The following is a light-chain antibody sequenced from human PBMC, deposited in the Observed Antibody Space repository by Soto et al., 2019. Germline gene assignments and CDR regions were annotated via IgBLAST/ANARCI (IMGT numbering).Light chain of an antibody. CDR1: QGIRID. J-gene: IGKJ4*01. CDR3: LQHFMYPLT. V-gene: IGKV1-17*01. CDR2: SAS. Sequence: DIQMTQSPSSLSASVGDRVTITCRASQGIRIDLGWYQQKPGMAPKRLIYSASTLQGGVPSRFSGIASGTEFTLTIGSLQPEDFATYYCLQHFMYPLTFGGGTKVEIK.